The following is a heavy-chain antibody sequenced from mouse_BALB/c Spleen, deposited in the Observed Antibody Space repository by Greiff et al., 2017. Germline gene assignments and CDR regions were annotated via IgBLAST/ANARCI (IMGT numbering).Heavy chain of an antibody. Sequence: EVMLVESGGGLVQPGGSLKLSCAASGFTFSSYGMSWVRQTPDKRLELVATINSNGGSTYYPDSVKGRFTISRDNAKNTLYLQMSSLKSEDTAMYYCARDSDDYDGFAYWGQGTLVTVSA. CDR1: GFTFSSYG. J-gene: IGHJ3*01. D-gene: IGHD2-4*01. V-gene: IGHV5-6-3*01. CDR2: INSNGGST. CDR3: ARDSDDYDGFAY.